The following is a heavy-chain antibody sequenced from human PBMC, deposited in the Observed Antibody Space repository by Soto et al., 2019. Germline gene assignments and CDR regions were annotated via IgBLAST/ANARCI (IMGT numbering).Heavy chain of an antibody. CDR1: GDSVSSNSAA. CDR2: TYYRSKWYN. D-gene: IGHD6-19*01. V-gene: IGHV6-1*01. CDR3: ARDGYSTGWLLDAFDI. Sequence: QVQLQQSGPGLVKPSQTLSLTCAISGDSVSSNSAAWNWIRQSPSRGLEWQGRTYYRSKWYNDYAVSVKSRITIIPDTSKNQFSLQLNSVTPEDTAVYYCARDGYSTGWLLDAFDIWGQGTMVTVSS. J-gene: IGHJ3*02.